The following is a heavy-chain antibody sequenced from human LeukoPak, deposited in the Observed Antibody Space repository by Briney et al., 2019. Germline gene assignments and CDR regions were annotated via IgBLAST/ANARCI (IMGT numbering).Heavy chain of an antibody. J-gene: IGHJ5*02. V-gene: IGHV4-30-4*01. CDR2: IYYSGST. Sequence: SQTLSLTCTVSGGSISSGDYYWSWIRQPPGKGLEWIGYIYYSGSTYYNPSLKSRVTISVDTSKIQFSLKLSSVTAADTAVYYCARASYGDYWFDPWGQGTLVTVSS. D-gene: IGHD4-17*01. CDR3: ARASYGDYWFDP. CDR1: GGSISSGDYY.